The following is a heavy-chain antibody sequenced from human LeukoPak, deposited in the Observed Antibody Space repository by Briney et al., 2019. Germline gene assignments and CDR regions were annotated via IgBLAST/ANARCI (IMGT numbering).Heavy chain of an antibody. CDR2: INWNGDTT. J-gene: IGHJ4*02. V-gene: IGHV3-20*04. Sequence: GGSLRLSCAASGFNFYDYGMSWVRHAPGKGLEWVAGINWNGDTTVYADSVKGRFTISRDNAKNSLYLQMNSLRDDDTALYYCARGVGAHSWGQGTLVTVSS. D-gene: IGHD1-26*01. CDR3: ARGVGAHS. CDR1: GFNFYDYG.